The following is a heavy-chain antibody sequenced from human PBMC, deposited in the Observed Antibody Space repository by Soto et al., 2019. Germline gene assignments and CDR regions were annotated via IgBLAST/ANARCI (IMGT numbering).Heavy chain of an antibody. CDR2: IYYSGST. J-gene: IGHJ4*02. V-gene: IGHV4-61*01. Sequence: QVQLQESGPGLVKPSETLSLTCTVSGGSVSSGSYYWSWIRQPPGKGLEWIGYIYYSGSTNYNPSLKGRIPIAEDPSKNQFPLKRSSVTAADTAVYYCARDGLSGGRNEAGDYWGQGTLVTVSS. CDR1: GGSVSSGSYY. D-gene: IGHD3-10*01. CDR3: ARDGLSGGRNEAGDY.